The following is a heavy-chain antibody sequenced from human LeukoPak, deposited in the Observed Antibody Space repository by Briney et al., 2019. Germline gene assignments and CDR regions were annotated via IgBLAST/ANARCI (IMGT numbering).Heavy chain of an antibody. J-gene: IGHJ5*02. CDR2: INAGNGNT. CDR3: ARGRDYYCSSTSCYSLGWFDP. D-gene: IGHD2-2*01. Sequence: ASVKVSCKASGYTFTGYYMHWVRQAPGQGLEWMGWINAGNGNTKYSQKFQGRVTITRDTSASTAYMELSSLRSEDTAVYYCARGRDYYCSSTSCYSLGWFDPWGQGTLVTVSS. V-gene: IGHV1-3*01. CDR1: GYTFTGYY.